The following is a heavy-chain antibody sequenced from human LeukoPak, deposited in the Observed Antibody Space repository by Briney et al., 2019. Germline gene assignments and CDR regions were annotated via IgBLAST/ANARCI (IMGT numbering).Heavy chain of an antibody. D-gene: IGHD4-17*01. Sequence: SGPTLVKPTQTLTLTCTFSGCSLSTSGVGVGWIRQPPGKALEWLALIYWDDDKRYSPSLKSRLTITKDTSKNQVVLTMTNMDPVDTATYSCARNTYGDYGVGAFDIWGQGTMVTVSS. CDR3: ARNTYGDYGVGAFDI. CDR1: GCSLSTSGVG. CDR2: IYWDDDK. V-gene: IGHV2-5*02. J-gene: IGHJ3*02.